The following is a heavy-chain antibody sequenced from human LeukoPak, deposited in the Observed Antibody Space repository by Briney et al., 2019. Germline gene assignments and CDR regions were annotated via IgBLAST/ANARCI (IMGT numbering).Heavy chain of an antibody. V-gene: IGHV3-30-3*01. Sequence: PGGSLRLPCAASGFTFSSYAMHWVRQAPGKGLEWVAVISYDESNKYYADSVKGRFTISRDNSKNTLYLQMNSLRAEDTAVYYCARDYCSGGSCYSGFFDYWGQGTLVTVSS. CDR1: GFTFSSYA. CDR2: ISYDESNK. CDR3: ARDYCSGGSCYSGFFDY. D-gene: IGHD2-15*01. J-gene: IGHJ4*02.